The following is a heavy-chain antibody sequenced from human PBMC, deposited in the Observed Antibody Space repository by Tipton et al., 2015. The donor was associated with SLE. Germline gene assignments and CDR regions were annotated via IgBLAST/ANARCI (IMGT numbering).Heavy chain of an antibody. J-gene: IGHJ6*02. V-gene: IGHV4-39*07. CDR1: GGSISSSSYY. CDR2: IYYSGST. Sequence: TLSLTCTVSGGSISSSSYYWGWIRQPPGKGLEWIGSIYYSGSTYYNPSLKSRVTISVDTSKNQFSLKLSSVTAADTAVYYCARDTSGERSNYGMDVWGQGTTVTVSS. D-gene: IGHD3-3*01. CDR3: ARDTSGERSNYGMDV.